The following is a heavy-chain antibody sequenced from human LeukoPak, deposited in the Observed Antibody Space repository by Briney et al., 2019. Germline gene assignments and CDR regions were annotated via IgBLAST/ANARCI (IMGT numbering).Heavy chain of an antibody. D-gene: IGHD3-3*01. CDR2: ISAYNGNT. V-gene: IGHV1-18*01. Sequence: GASVKVSCKASGYTFTSYGISWVRQAPGQGLEWMGWISAYNGNTNYAQKLQGRVTMTTDTSTSTAYMELRSLRSDDTAVYYCAREGLPDYDFWSGYYNEDWFDPWGQGTLVTVSS. J-gene: IGHJ5*02. CDR1: GYTFTSYG. CDR3: AREGLPDYDFWSGYYNEDWFDP.